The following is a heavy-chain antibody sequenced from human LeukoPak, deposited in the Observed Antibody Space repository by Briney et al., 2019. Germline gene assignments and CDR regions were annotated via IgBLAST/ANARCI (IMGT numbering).Heavy chain of an antibody. D-gene: IGHD5-24*01. CDR3: ARCGEMATISSCHFDY. CDR1: GYSFSYYW. CDR2: IFSGDSDT. J-gene: IGHJ4*02. Sequence: RGEALKISRKSFGYSFSYYWIAWVRQIPGKGLEWRGIIFSGDSDTRYSPCFEGNHTLSAHYPVSTAYLQERTLRPSDTRIYLCARCGEMATISSCHFDYWGQGSLVTVSS. V-gene: IGHV5-51*01.